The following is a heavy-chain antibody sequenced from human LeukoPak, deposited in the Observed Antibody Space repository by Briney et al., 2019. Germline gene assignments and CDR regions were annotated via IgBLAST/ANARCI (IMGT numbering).Heavy chain of an antibody. V-gene: IGHV3-48*03. J-gene: IGHJ6*02. CDR3: ARDRKVTVYYYGMDV. Sequence: GGSLRLSCAASGFTFSSYEMNWVRQAPGKGLEWVSYISSSGSTIYYADSAKGRFTISRDNAKNSLYLQMNSLRAEDTAVYYCARDRKVTVYYYGMDVWGQGTTVTVPS. CDR2: ISSSGSTI. CDR1: GFTFSSYE. D-gene: IGHD5-18*01.